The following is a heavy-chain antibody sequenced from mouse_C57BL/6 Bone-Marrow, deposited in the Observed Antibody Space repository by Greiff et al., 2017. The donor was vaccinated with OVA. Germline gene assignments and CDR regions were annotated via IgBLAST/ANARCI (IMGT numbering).Heavy chain of an antibody. Sequence: VQLQQPGAELVKPGASVKLSCKASGYTFTSYWMHWVKQRPGQGLEWIGMIHPNSGSTNYNEKFKSKATLTVDKSSSTAYMQLSSLTSEDSAVYYCARRLGYDYDAWFAYWGQGTLVTVSA. CDR3: ARRLGYDYDAWFAY. D-gene: IGHD2-4*01. V-gene: IGHV1-64*01. CDR2: IHPNSGST. CDR1: GYTFTSYW. J-gene: IGHJ3*01.